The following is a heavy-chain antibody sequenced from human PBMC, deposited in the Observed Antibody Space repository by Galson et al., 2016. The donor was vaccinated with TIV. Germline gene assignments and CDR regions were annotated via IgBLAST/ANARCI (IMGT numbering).Heavy chain of an antibody. V-gene: IGHV3-30*04. CDR1: GFTFSSYA. D-gene: IGHD7-27*01. Sequence: SLRLSCAASGFTFSSYALHWDRQAPGKALEWVGGISNDGSDKYYGDSVKGRFTISRDKSKNTLSLQMVSLRTEDTAVYYCARDPTGGSYHFDYWGQ. CDR2: ISNDGSDK. CDR3: ARDPTGGSYHFDY. J-gene: IGHJ4*02.